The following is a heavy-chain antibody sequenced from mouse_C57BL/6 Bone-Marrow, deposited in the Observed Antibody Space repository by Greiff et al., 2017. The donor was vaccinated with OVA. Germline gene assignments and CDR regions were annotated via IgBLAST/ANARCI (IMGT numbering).Heavy chain of an antibody. Sequence: EVQLQQSGAELVRPGASVKLSCTASGFNIKDVYMHWVKQRPEQGLEWIGWIDPENGDTEYASKFQGKATITADTSSNTAYLQLSSLTSEDTAVYYCTLYGSSSYYYAMDYWGQGTSVTVSS. CDR1: GFNIKDVY. J-gene: IGHJ4*01. V-gene: IGHV14-4*01. D-gene: IGHD1-1*01. CDR3: TLYGSSSYYYAMDY. CDR2: IDPENGDT.